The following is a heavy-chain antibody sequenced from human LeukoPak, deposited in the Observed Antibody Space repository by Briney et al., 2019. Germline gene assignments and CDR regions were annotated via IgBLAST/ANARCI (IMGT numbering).Heavy chain of an antibody. CDR3: AREDPGYYMDV. D-gene: IGHD1-1*01. V-gene: IGHV3-30*02. Sequence: PGGSLRLSCGASGFTFSSYGMHWVRQAPGKGLEWVAFIRYDGSNKYYADSVKGRFTISRDNSKNTLYLQMNSLRAEDTAVYYCAREDPGYYMDVWGKGTTVTVSS. CDR2: IRYDGSNK. CDR1: GFTFSSYG. J-gene: IGHJ6*03.